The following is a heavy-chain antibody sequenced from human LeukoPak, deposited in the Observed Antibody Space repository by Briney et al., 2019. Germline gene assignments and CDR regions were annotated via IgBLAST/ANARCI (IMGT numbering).Heavy chain of an antibody. V-gene: IGHV4-39*07. Sequence: KASETLSLTCTVSGGPINSSDYYWGWIRQPPGKGLEWIGEINHSGSTNYNPSLKSRVTISVDTSKNQFSLKLSSVTAADTAVYYCARNRRNCSSTSCHLGYWFDPWGQGTLVTVSS. CDR3: ARNRRNCSSTSCHLGYWFDP. D-gene: IGHD2-2*01. CDR1: GGPINSSDYY. CDR2: INHSGST. J-gene: IGHJ5*02.